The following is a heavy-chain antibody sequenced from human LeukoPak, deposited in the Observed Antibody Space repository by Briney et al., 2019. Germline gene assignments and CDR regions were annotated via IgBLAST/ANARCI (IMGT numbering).Heavy chain of an antibody. D-gene: IGHD1-26*01. V-gene: IGHV4-59*01. J-gene: IGHJ6*02. CDR1: GGSISSYY. CDR2: IYYSGST. Sequence: MSSETLSLTCTVSGGSISSYYWSWIRQPPGKGLEWIGYIYYSGSTNYNPSLKSRVTISVDTSKNQFSLKLSSVTAADTAVYYCARMAHYYGNGMDVWGQGTTVTVSS. CDR3: ARMAHYYGNGMDV.